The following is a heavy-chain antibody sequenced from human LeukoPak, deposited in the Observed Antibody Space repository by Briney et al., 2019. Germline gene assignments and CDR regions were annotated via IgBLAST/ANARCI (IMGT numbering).Heavy chain of an antibody. D-gene: IGHD3-3*01. CDR1: GGSISGTPYY. Sequence: KPSETLSLTCAISGGSISGTPYYWGWIRQPPGKGLEWIGSIYYSGSTYYNPSLKSRLTISVDTSKNQFSLKLSSVTAADTAVYYCATSSTIFGHFAYWGRGTLVTVSS. CDR2: IYYSGST. CDR3: ATSSTIFGHFAY. J-gene: IGHJ4*02. V-gene: IGHV4-39*07.